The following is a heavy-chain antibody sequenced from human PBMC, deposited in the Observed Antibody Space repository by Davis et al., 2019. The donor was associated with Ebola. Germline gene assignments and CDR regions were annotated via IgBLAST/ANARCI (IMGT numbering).Heavy chain of an antibody. CDR1: GYTFTSYA. J-gene: IGHJ6*04. D-gene: IGHD2-15*01. CDR3: ARDIVVVVAAIDGYYYYGMDV. V-gene: IGHV1-3*01. Sequence: AASVKVSCKASGYTFTSYAMHWVRQAPGQRLEWMGWINAGNGNTKYSQKFQGRVTMTRDTSTSTVYMELSSLRSEDTAVYYCARDIVVVVAAIDGYYYYGMDVWGKGTTVTVSS. CDR2: INAGNGNT.